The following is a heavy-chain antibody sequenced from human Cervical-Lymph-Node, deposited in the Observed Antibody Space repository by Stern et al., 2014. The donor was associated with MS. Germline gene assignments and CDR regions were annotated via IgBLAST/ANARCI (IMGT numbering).Heavy chain of an antibody. CDR1: GFALSTSGMC. Sequence: ESGPALVKPTQTLTLTCTFSGFALSTSGMCVSWLRQPPGKALAWLASNDWDDDRYYSPSLNTRLTISKDTSKNQVFLTMTDMDPVDTATYYCARIKFGDYDYGMDVWGQGTTVTVSS. J-gene: IGHJ6*02. V-gene: IGHV2-70*11. D-gene: IGHD3-16*01. CDR3: ARIKFGDYDYGMDV. CDR2: NDWDDDR.